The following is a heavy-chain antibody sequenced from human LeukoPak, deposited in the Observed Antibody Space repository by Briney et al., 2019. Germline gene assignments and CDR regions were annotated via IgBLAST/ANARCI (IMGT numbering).Heavy chain of an antibody. Sequence: SETLSLTCTVSGGSISSSSYYWGWIRQPPGKGLEWIGSIYYSGSTYYNPSLKSRVTISVDTSKNQFSLQLSSVTAADPAVYSCASPHLPPPYCGGDCYSGDYWGQGTLVTVSS. CDR1: GGSISSSSYY. D-gene: IGHD2-21*02. V-gene: IGHV4-39*01. CDR3: ASPHLPPPYCGGDCYSGDY. CDR2: IYYSGST. J-gene: IGHJ4*02.